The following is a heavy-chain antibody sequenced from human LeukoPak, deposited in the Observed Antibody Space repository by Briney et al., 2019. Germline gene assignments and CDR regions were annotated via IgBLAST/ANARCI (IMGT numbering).Heavy chain of an antibody. CDR1: GGSISSSSYY. Sequence: PSETLSLTCTVSGGSISSSSYYWGWIRQPPGKGLEWIGSIHYSGSTYDNPSLKSRVTISVDTSKNQFSLKLSSVTAADTAVYYCARQSGWYPHWCFDLWGRGTLVTVSS. J-gene: IGHJ2*01. V-gene: IGHV4-39*01. CDR2: IHYSGST. D-gene: IGHD6-19*01. CDR3: ARQSGWYPHWCFDL.